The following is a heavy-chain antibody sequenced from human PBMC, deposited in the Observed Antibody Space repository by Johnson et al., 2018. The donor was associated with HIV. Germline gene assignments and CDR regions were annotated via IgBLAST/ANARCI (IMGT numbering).Heavy chain of an antibody. CDR1: GFTFSSNA. CDR2: ISYAGSNK. V-gene: IGHV3-30-3*01. Sequence: QVQLVESGGGVVQPGRSLRLSCAASGFTFSSNAMHWVRQAPGKGLERVVVISYAGSNKSYADSVKGRFTISRDNSKNTLYLQINSLRAEDTALYCCARGSGSYHSNAFDIWGQGTMVTVSS. CDR3: ARGSGSYHSNAFDI. J-gene: IGHJ3*02. D-gene: IGHD1-26*01.